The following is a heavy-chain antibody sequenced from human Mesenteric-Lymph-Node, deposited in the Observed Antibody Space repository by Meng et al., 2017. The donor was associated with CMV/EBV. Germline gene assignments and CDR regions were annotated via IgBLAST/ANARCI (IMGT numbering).Heavy chain of an antibody. D-gene: IGHD3-10*01. CDR2: ISYDGSNK. Sequence: GESLKISCAASGFTFRSYAMHWVRQAPGKGLEWVAVISYDGSNKYYADSVKGRFTISRDNSKNTLYLQMNSLRAEDTAVYYCARGGHGSGSYYNDFDYWGQGTLVTVSS. J-gene: IGHJ4*02. V-gene: IGHV3-30-3*01. CDR3: ARGGHGSGSYYNDFDY. CDR1: GFTFRSYA.